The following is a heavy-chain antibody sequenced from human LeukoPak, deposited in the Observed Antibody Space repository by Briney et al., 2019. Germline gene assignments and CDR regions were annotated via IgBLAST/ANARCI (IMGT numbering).Heavy chain of an antibody. D-gene: IGHD6-19*01. V-gene: IGHV3-30*04. Sequence: GGSLRLSCAASGFTLSSYAMHWVRQAPGKGVGGGAVISYDGSNKYYADSVKGRFTISRDNSKNTLYPQMNSLRAEDTAVYYCARETQKYSSGWLLGYWGQGTLVTVSS. CDR3: ARETQKYSSGWLLGY. CDR1: GFTLSSYA. CDR2: ISYDGSNK. J-gene: IGHJ4*02.